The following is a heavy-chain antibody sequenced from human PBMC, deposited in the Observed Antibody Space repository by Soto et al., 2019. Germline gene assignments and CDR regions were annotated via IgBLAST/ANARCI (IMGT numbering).Heavy chain of an antibody. CDR2: INPDNGNT. CDR1: GYNFITYA. V-gene: IGHV1-3*01. Sequence: QVQLVQSGAEVRKTGASVKISCKTSGYNFITYAVNWVRQAPGQRFEWMGWINPDNGNTKYSQKFQGRVTMTRDTYASTVYMELRSLRSEDTAVYYCEKEGGPWGQGTQVTVSS. J-gene: IGHJ5*02. CDR3: EKEGGP. D-gene: IGHD3-16*01.